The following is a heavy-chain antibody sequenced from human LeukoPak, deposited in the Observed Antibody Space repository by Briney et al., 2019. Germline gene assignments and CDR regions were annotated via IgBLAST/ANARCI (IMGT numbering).Heavy chain of an antibody. CDR2: IKSKTGGGTT. Sequence: PGGSLRLSRAASRFTLSNAWMSWVRQAPAKGLEWVGRIKSKTGGGTTDYAAPVKGRFAISREDSKNTLYLQMNSLKTEDAAVYYCTTEGYTYGYHSFDIWGQGTMVTVSS. J-gene: IGHJ3*02. D-gene: IGHD5-18*01. V-gene: IGHV3-15*01. CDR1: RFTLSNAW. CDR3: TTEGYTYGYHSFDI.